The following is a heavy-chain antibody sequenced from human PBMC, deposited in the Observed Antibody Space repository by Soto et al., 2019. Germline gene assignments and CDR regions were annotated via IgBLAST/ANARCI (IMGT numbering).Heavy chain of an antibody. D-gene: IGHD1-26*01. CDR3: ATQEVGGSYVYTFDP. Sequence: SETLSLTCTVSGGSISSSSYYWGWIRQPPGRGLEWIGSIYYSGSTYYNPSLKSRVTISVDTSKNHFSLKLSSVTAADTAVYYCATQEVGGSYVYTFDPWGQGTLVTVSS. J-gene: IGHJ5*02. V-gene: IGHV4-39*02. CDR2: IYYSGST. CDR1: GGSISSSSYY.